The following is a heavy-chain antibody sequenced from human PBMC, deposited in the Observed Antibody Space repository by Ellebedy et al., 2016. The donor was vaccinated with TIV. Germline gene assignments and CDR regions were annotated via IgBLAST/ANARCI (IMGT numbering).Heavy chain of an antibody. J-gene: IGHJ4*02. Sequence: ASVKVSCKASGYTFTGYYMHWVRQAPGQGLEWMGWINPHSGGTNHAQRFQGRVTMTRDTSISTAYMELSRLRSDDTAVYYCARGGSSTWYAPGAYWGQGTLVTVSS. D-gene: IGHD6-13*01. CDR1: GYTFTGYY. V-gene: IGHV1-2*02. CDR2: INPHSGGT. CDR3: ARGGSSTWYAPGAY.